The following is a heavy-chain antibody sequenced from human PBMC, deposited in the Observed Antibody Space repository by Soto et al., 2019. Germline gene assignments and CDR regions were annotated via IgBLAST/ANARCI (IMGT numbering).Heavy chain of an antibody. D-gene: IGHD3-16*01. J-gene: IGHJ6*02. Sequence: QVQLVQSGAEVKKPGASVKVSCKASGYTFSRSGISWVRQAPGRGLEWMGWINGYNGNTNYTQKMQGRITTTTDTPTSTAYMELRSLRSDDTAVYYCARMGDVPYYYYGMEVWGQGTTVIVSS. CDR2: INGYNGNT. CDR1: GYTFSRSG. V-gene: IGHV1-18*01. CDR3: ARMGDVPYYYYGMEV.